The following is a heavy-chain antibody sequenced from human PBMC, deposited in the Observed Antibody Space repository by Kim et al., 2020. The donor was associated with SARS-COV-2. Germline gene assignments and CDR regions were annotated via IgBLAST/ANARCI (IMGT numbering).Heavy chain of an antibody. Sequence: GGSLRLSCVASGFTFSNYAMNWVRQAPGRGLEWMGVTTRDGSESYYADFVKGRFTISRDNSKNTLFLQMNSLTNEDAAVYYCARRGTAGKIDYWGQGALVTVSS. CDR3: ARRGTAGKIDY. V-gene: IGHV3-30-3*01. J-gene: IGHJ4*02. CDR2: TTRDGSES. CDR1: GFTFSNYA. D-gene: IGHD6-13*01.